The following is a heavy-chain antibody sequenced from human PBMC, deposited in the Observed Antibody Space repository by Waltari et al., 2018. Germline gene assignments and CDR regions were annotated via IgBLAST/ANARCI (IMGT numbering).Heavy chain of an antibody. CDR2: IYHSGRT. D-gene: IGHD3-22*01. CDR3: AREIADDSSGYYFWYFDL. Sequence: QVQLQESGPGLVKPSETLSLTCAVSGYSISSGYYWGWIRQPPGKGLEWIGSIYHSGRTYYNPSLKSRVTISVDTSKNQFALKLSSVTAADTAVYYCAREIADDSSGYYFWYFDLWGRGTLVTVSS. J-gene: IGHJ2*01. CDR1: GYSISSGYY. V-gene: IGHV4-38-2*02.